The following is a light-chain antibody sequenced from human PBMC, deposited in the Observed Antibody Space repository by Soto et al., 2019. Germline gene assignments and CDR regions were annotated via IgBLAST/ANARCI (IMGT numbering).Light chain of an antibody. CDR3: SSYSTTSTLV. J-gene: IGLJ1*01. CDR1: SSDVGGYDY. CDR2: EVN. Sequence: QSALTQPASVSGSPGQSVTISCTGASSDVGGYDYVSWYQQHPGKAPKLILYEVNIRPSGVSNHFSGSKSGNTASLIISGLQSEDEADYYCSSYSTTSTLVFGSGTKVTV. V-gene: IGLV2-14*01.